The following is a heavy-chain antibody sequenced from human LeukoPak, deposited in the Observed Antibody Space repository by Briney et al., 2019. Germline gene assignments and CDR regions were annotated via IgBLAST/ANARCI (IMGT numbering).Heavy chain of an antibody. CDR2: IRSKANIYAT. CDR3: TPERGGSYYINWFDP. V-gene: IGHV3-73*01. D-gene: IGHD1-26*01. J-gene: IGHJ5*02. CDR1: GFTFSGSA. Sequence: GGSLRLSCAASGFTFSGSAMHWVRQASGKGLEWVGRIRSKANIYATAYAASVKGRFTISRDDSKNTAYLQMNSLKTEDTAVYYCTPERGGSYYINWFDPWGQGTLVTVSS.